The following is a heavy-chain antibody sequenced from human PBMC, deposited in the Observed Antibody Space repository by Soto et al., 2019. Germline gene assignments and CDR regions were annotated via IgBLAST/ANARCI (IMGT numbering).Heavy chain of an antibody. CDR1: GGTLTTHG. D-gene: IGHD2-15*01. V-gene: IGHV1-69*06. CDR3: ARDPPRAAFGLNWFGP. CDR2: IVPVFNSP. J-gene: IGHJ5*02. Sequence: QVQLVQSGNEVKQPGSSVKISCKASGGTLTTHGIIWVRQAPGQGLEWMGGIVPVFNSPKYAQKFHGRLTMTADRSTNSVYMELSSLTSEDTATYYWARDPPRAAFGLNWFGPWGQGTLVTVSS.